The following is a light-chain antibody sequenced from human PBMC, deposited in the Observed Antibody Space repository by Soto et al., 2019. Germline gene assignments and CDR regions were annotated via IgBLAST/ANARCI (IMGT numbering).Light chain of an antibody. CDR1: HGISSW. Sequence: DIQMTHSPSSASAYVGDRVTITCRARHGISSWLAWYQQKPGKAPKLLIYAASSLQSGVPSRFSGSGSGTDFNLPVTSLQPADLEIYYCHHANSSPLPFGGGTQGEIK. CDR3: HHANSSPLP. CDR2: AAS. J-gene: IGKJ4*01. V-gene: IGKV1-12*01.